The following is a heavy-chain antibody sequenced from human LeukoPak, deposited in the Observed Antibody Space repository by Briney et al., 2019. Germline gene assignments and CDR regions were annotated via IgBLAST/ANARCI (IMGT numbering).Heavy chain of an antibody. V-gene: IGHV3-21*01. CDR1: GFSFSSYN. J-gene: IGHJ6*04. CDR2: ISSSSSYI. D-gene: IGHD3-10*01. CDR3: AREDASSLDV. Sequence: PGGSLRLSCAASGFSFSSYNMNWVRQAPGKGLEWVSSISSSSSYIYYADSVKGRFTISRDNAKNSLYLQMNSLRAEDTAVYYCAREDASSLDVWGKGTTVTVSS.